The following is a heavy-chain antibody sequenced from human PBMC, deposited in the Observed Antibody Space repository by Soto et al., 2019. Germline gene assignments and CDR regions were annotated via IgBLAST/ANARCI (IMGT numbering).Heavy chain of an antibody. V-gene: IGHV4-59*01. CDR3: AACEVSSRNLTEYYFDF. CDR1: GGSMRNYF. J-gene: IGHJ4*02. CDR2: IHYSGTT. Sequence: PSETLSLTCTVSGGSMRNYFWTWIRQPPGKGLEWIGYIHYSGTTSFFPSYNPSLRSRVTISEDTSKNQFSLKLLSVTTADTAVYFCAACEVSSRNLTEYYFDFRREGILVTV. D-gene: IGHD6-13*01.